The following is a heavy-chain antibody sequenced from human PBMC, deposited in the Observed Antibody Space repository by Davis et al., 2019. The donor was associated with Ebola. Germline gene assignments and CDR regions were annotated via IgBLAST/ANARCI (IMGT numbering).Heavy chain of an antibody. D-gene: IGHD3-16*01. CDR1: GYTFTSYD. V-gene: IGHV1-8*01. J-gene: IGHJ4*02. Sequence: AASVKVSCKASGYTFTSYDINWVRQATGQGLEWMGWMNPNSGNTGYAQKFQGRVSMTRNTSISTAYMELSSLRSEDPAVYFWGRGDLEAQGGGGRRYWGQGTLVTVSS. CDR3: GRGDLEAQGGGGRRY. CDR2: MNPNSGNT.